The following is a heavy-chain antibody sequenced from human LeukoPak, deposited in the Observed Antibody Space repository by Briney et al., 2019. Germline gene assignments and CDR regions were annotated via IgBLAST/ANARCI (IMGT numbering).Heavy chain of an antibody. CDR3: ARDIGRYGVDWAFDI. J-gene: IGHJ3*02. CDR2: TNPNSGGT. Sequence: GASVKVSCKASGYTFTGYYMHWVRQAPGQGLEWMGWTNPNSGGTNYAQKFQGRVAMTRDTSISTAYMELSRLRSDDTAVYYCARDIGRYGVDWAFDIWGQGTMVTVSS. V-gene: IGHV1-2*02. D-gene: IGHD4-17*01. CDR1: GYTFTGYY.